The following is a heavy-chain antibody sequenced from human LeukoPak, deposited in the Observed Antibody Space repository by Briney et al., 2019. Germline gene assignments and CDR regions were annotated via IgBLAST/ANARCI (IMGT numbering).Heavy chain of an antibody. CDR3: ARDPNGDYLGAFEF. Sequence: GGSLRLSCAASGFTFSKFAVMWPRQAPGQGLEWVAAMTGGGAPRYADSVKGRFSISRDNSKNTLYLQMNSLRAEDTAQYFCARDPNGDYLGAFEFWGRGTGVIVSS. D-gene: IGHD4-17*01. V-gene: IGHV3-23*01. J-gene: IGHJ3*01. CDR2: MTGGGAP. CDR1: GFTFSKFA.